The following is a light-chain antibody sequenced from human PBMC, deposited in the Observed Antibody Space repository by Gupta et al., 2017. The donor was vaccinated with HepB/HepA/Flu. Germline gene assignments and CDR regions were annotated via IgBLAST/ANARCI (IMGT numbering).Light chain of an antibody. CDR3: QEDGNSLWM. CDR1: QNIRGSS. J-gene: IGKJ1*01. CDR2: GAS. Sequence: EIVLTQSPGTLSLSPGERATLSCRASQNIRGSSLAWYQRKPGQAPTLLIYGASNRATGIPDRFSGSGSGTDFTLTISRLEPEDFAVYYCQEDGNSLWMFGQGTKVEVK. V-gene: IGKV3-20*01.